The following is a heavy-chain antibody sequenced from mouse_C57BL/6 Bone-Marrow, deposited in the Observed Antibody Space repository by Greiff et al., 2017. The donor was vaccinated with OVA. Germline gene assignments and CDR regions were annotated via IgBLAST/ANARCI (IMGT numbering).Heavy chain of an antibody. CDR3: ARWIFITTVSWYFDV. J-gene: IGHJ1*03. Sequence: VKVVESGAELMKPGASVKLSCKATGYTFTGYWIEWVKQRPGHGLVWIGEILPGSGSTNYNEKFKGKATFTADTSSNTAYMQLSSLTTEDSAIYYCARWIFITTVSWYFDVWGTGTTVTVSS. CDR1: GYTFTGYW. V-gene: IGHV1-9*01. CDR2: ILPGSGST. D-gene: IGHD1-1*01.